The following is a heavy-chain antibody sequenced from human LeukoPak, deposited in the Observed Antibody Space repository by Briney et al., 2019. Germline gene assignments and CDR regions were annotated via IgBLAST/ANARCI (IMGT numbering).Heavy chain of an antibody. CDR2: TSTSGST. V-gene: IGHV4-4*07. D-gene: IGHD1-1*01. Sequence: SETLSFTCTVSGGSISGFYWNWIRQPAGKGLEWVGRTSTSGSTNHNPSLKSRVTMSVDTSKKQVSLKLSSVTAADTAVYFCARSYDVQTPDYWGQGTLVTVSS. CDR1: GGSISGFY. CDR3: ARSYDVQTPDY. J-gene: IGHJ4*02.